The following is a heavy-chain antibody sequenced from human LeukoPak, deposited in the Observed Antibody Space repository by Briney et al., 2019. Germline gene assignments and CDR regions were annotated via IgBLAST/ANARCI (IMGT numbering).Heavy chain of an antibody. V-gene: IGHV1-2*02. J-gene: IGHJ5*01. Sequence: ASVKVSCKASGYTFTGYYMHWVRQAPGQGLEWMGWINPNSGGTNYAQKFQGRVTMTRDTSISTAYMELSRLRSDDTAVYYCARRYCSGGSCYRWFDSWGQGTLVTVSS. CDR2: INPNSGGT. D-gene: IGHD2-15*01. CDR3: ARRYCSGGSCYRWFDS. CDR1: GYTFTGYY.